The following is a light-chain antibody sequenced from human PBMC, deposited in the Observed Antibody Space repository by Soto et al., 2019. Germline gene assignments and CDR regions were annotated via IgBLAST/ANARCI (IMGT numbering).Light chain of an antibody. J-gene: IGKJ1*01. CDR3: QQYNSWPQT. CDR2: DVS. V-gene: IGKV3-15*01. CDR1: ETVSTH. Sequence: DTVLTQSPATLSVSPGERVTLSCRASETVSTHLAWYQQRPGQAPRLLIYDVSTGATGIPARFSGRRSGTEFTLTISSLQSEDFGVYYCQQYNSWPQTFGQGTKVDIK.